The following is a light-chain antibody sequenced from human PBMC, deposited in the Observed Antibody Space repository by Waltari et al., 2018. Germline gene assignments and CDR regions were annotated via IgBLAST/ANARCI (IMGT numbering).Light chain of an antibody. J-gene: IGLJ2*01. CDR2: LNSDGSH. V-gene: IGLV4-69*01. CDR3: QTWGTGTHVV. Sequence: QPELTQSPSASASLGASVKLTCILSSGHSSYAIAWHQQQPQKGPRYLMKLNSDGSHNKGDGIPDRFSCSSSGSERYLTISSLQSEDEADYYCQTWGTGTHVVFGGGTKLTVL. CDR1: SGHSSYA.